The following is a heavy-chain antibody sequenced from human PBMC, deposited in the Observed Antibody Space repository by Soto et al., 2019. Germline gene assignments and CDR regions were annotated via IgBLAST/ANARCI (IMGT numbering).Heavy chain of an antibody. CDR2: IRGTGGST. Sequence: GGSLRLSCAASGFTFSSHVMSWVRQAPGKGLEWVSAIRGTGGSTHYADSVKGRFTISRDNSKNTLYLQMNSLRAEDTAVYYCAKGLRFLEWLPPFDYWGQGTLVTVSS. J-gene: IGHJ4*02. CDR1: GFTFSSHV. D-gene: IGHD3-3*01. V-gene: IGHV3-23*01. CDR3: AKGLRFLEWLPPFDY.